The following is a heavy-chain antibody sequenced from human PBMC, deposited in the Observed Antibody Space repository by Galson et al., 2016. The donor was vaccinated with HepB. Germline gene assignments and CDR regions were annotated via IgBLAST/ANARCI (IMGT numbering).Heavy chain of an antibody. CDR3: AREDSSGYYYCDY. V-gene: IGHV3-23*01. D-gene: IGHD3-22*01. CDR2: LSASGGAT. J-gene: IGHJ4*02. CDR1: GFTFNTYA. Sequence: SLRLSCAASGFTFNTYAMSRVRQAPGKGLEWVSTLSASGGATYYSDPVKGRFTISRDNSKNTLYLQMNSLRAEDTAVYYCAREDSSGYYYCDYWGQGTLVTVSS.